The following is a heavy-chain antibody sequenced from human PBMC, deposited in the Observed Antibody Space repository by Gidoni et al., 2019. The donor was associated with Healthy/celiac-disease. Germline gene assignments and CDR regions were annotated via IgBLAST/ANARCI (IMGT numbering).Heavy chain of an antibody. V-gene: IGHV3-7*01. CDR2: IKQDGSEK. CDR1: GFTFSSYW. Sequence: EVQLVESGGGLVQPGGSLRLSCAASGFTFSSYWMSWVRLAPGKGLEWVANIKQDGSEKYYVDSVKGRFTISRDNAKNSLYLQMNSLRAEDTAVYYCASTRCSGGSCYSAFDYWGQGTLVTVSS. J-gene: IGHJ4*02. CDR3: ASTRCSGGSCYSAFDY. D-gene: IGHD2-15*01.